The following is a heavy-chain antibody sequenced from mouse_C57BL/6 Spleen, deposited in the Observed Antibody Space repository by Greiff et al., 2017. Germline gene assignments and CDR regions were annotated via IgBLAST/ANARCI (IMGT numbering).Heavy chain of an antibody. CDR3: ARGGGGNFYFDY. Sequence: VQLKESGPELVKPGASVKISCKASGYAFSSSWMNWVKQRPGKGLEWIGRIYPGDGDTKYNGKFKGKATLTADKSSSTAYMQLSSLTSEDSAVYFCARGGGGNFYFDYWGQGTTLTVSS. CDR1: GYAFSSSW. V-gene: IGHV1-82*01. D-gene: IGHD2-1*01. J-gene: IGHJ2*01. CDR2: IYPGDGDT.